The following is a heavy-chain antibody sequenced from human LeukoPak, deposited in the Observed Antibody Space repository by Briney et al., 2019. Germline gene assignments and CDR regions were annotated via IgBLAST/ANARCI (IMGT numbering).Heavy chain of an antibody. J-gene: IGHJ6*02. D-gene: IGHD5-18*01. CDR1: GGSISSYY. Sequence: PSETLSLTCTVSGGSISSYYWSWIRQPAGKGLEWIGRIYTSGSTNYNPSLKSRVTISVDTSKNQFSLKLSSVTAADTAVYYCARGVRGYSYGWRDYYYYGMDVWGQGTTVTVSS. V-gene: IGHV4-4*07. CDR2: IYTSGST. CDR3: ARGVRGYSYGWRDYYYYGMDV.